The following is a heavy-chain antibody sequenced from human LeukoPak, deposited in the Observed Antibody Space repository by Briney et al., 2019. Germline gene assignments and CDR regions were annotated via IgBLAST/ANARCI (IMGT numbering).Heavy chain of an antibody. J-gene: IGHJ4*02. CDR1: GFTFSTYA. CDR3: AKRHGTHGVVDF. V-gene: IGHV3-23*01. Sequence: GGSLRLSCAASGFTFSTYAMGWVRRAPGKGLEWVSIISNSGDRAYYGDSVKGRFTISRDNSKSTLYLEMNSLRVEDTAVYYCAKRHGTHGVVDFWGQGTLVTVSS. CDR2: ISNSGDRA. D-gene: IGHD2-8*01.